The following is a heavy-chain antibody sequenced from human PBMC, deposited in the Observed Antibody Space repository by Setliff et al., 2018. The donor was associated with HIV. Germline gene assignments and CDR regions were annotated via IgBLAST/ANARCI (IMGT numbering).Heavy chain of an antibody. D-gene: IGHD3-9*01. V-gene: IGHV1-8*02. Sequence: ASVKVSCKASGYNFTDYDINWVRQATGQGLEWMGWMNPNNGNTGYAEKFQGRVTMTRDTSISTAYMELSSLRSDDTAVYYCARYEILRGYHDYFDYWGQGTLVTVSS. CDR2: MNPNNGNT. CDR1: GYNFTDYD. J-gene: IGHJ4*02. CDR3: ARYEILRGYHDYFDY.